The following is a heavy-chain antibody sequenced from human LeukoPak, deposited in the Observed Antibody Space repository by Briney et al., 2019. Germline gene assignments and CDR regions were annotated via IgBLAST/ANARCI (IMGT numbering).Heavy chain of an antibody. Sequence: ASVKVSCKASGGTFSSYAISWVRQAPGQGLEWMGGIIPIFGTANYAQKFQGRVTITVDESTSTAYMELSSLRSEDTAVYYCATRTLGGGNFDYWGQGTLVTVSS. CDR1: GGTFSSYA. J-gene: IGHJ4*02. D-gene: IGHD4-23*01. CDR2: IIPIFGTA. V-gene: IGHV1-69*13. CDR3: ATRTLGGGNFDY.